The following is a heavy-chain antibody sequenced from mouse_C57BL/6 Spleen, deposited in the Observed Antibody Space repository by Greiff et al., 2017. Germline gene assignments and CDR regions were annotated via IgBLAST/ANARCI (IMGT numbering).Heavy chain of an antibody. CDR2: IYPSNGVS. Sequence: VQLQQSGPELVKPGASVKISCKASGYSFPGYYMHWVKQSHGTILDWIGYIYPSNGVSSYNQKFKGKATLTVYKSASTAYMELRSLTAEDSAVYYCARCPWGEGEYAIDYWGQGTSVTVSS. V-gene: IGHV1-31*01. CDR3: ARCPWGEGEYAIDY. D-gene: IGHD4-1*01. CDR1: GYSFPGYY. J-gene: IGHJ4*01.